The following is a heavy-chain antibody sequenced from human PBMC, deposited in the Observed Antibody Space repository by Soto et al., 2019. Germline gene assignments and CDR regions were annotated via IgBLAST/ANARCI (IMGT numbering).Heavy chain of an antibody. CDR3: ARTRSAYYYDSSGYRYFDY. CDR1: GGSIGSYY. J-gene: IGHJ4*02. V-gene: IGHV4-34*01. D-gene: IGHD3-22*01. Sequence: SETLSLTCTVSGGSIGSYYWSWIRQPPGKGLEWIGEINHSGSTNYNPSLKSRVTISVDTSKNQFSLRLSSVTAADTAVYYCARTRSAYYYDSSGYRYFDYWGQGTLVTVS. CDR2: INHSGST.